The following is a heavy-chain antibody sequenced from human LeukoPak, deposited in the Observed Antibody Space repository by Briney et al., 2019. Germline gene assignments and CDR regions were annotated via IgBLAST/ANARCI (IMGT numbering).Heavy chain of an antibody. CDR1: GFTFSSYS. V-gene: IGHV3-21*01. CDR3: ARTVAAGRAHIDY. D-gene: IGHD6-13*01. CDR2: ISSSSSYI. J-gene: IGHJ4*02. Sequence: PGGSLRLSCAASGFTFSSYSMNWVRQAPGKGLEWVSSISSSSSYIYYADSVKGRFTISRDNAKNSLYLQMNSLRAEDTAVYYCARTVAAGRAHIDYWGQGTLVTVSS.